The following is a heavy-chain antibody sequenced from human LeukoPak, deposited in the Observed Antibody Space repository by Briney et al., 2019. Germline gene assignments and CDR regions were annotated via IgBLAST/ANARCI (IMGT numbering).Heavy chain of an antibody. V-gene: IGHV3-23*01. D-gene: IGHD2-2*01. Sequence: GGSLRLSCAASGFTFSSYAMSWVRQAPGKGLEWVSAISGSGGSTYYADSVKGRFTISRDNSKNTLYLQMNSLRAEDTAVYYCAKGGCSSTSCYGDYFGYWGQGTLVTVSS. CDR3: AKGGCSSTSCYGDYFGY. CDR1: GFTFSSYA. J-gene: IGHJ4*02. CDR2: ISGSGGST.